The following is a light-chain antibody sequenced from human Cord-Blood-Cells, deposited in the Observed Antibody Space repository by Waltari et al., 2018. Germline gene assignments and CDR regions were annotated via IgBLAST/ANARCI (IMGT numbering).Light chain of an antibody. V-gene: IGKV1-5*01. CDR1: QGISSW. CDR3: QQYNSYPWT. Sequence: DIQMTHSPSTQSASVGATFTITCRARQGISSWLAWYQQKPGKAPKLLIYDASSLESGVPSRFSGSGSGTEFTLTISSLQPDDFATYYCQQYNSYPWTFGQGTKVEIK. J-gene: IGKJ1*01. CDR2: DAS.